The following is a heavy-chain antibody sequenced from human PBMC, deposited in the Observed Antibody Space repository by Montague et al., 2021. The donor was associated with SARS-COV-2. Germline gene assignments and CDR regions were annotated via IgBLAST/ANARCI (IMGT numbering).Heavy chain of an antibody. V-gene: IGHV4-59*01. CDR2: ISYSGST. J-gene: IGHJ6*02. Sequence: SETLSLTCTVSGGSISSYYWSWIRQPPGRGLQWIGNISYSGSTNYNPSLTSQVTISVDTSTNHFTLRLRSVTATDTAVYYCANFRRTQLLFGTLYCGMDVWGQGTLVTVSS. CDR1: GGSISSYY. CDR3: ANFRRTQLLFGTLYCGMDV. D-gene: IGHD2-2*01.